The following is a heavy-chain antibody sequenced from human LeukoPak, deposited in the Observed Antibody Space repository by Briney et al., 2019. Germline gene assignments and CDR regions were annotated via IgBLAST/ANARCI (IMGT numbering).Heavy chain of an antibody. Sequence: ASVKVSCKASGYTFTGYYMHWVRQAPGQGLEWMGWINPNSGGTNYAQKFQGRVTMTRDTSISTAYMELSRLRSDDTAVYYCARGGGSSSRYYYYYMDVWGKGTTVTISS. CDR2: INPNSGGT. D-gene: IGHD6-13*01. CDR3: ARGGGSSSRYYYYYMDV. V-gene: IGHV1-2*02. J-gene: IGHJ6*03. CDR1: GYTFTGYY.